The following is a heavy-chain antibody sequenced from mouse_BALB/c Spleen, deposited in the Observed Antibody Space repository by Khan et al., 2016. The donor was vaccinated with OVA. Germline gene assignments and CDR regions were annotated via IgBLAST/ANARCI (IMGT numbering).Heavy chain of an antibody. J-gene: IGHJ2*01. Sequence: QVQLQQSGAELVKPGASVKMSCKASGYTFTSSCMHWIKQRPGQGLEWIGYINPTSGYTDYNQKFKDKATLTADKSSSTAYLQLNSLTSDDSAVYYCGGGRTEYWGQGTTLTVSS. CDR2: INPTSGYT. V-gene: IGHV1-7*01. CDR1: GYTFTSSC. D-gene: IGHD1-1*01. CDR3: GGGRTEY.